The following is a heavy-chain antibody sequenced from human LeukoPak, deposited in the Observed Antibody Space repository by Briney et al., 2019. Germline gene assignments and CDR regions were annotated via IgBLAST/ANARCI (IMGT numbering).Heavy chain of an antibody. CDR1: GYTFSGDG. J-gene: IGHJ4*02. CDR3: ATYYDYIWGSYRQPNTAFDY. Sequence: GGSAKVSCKASGYTFSGDGISSGREGPGQGLERGGRICVYNGATNYAQKHQGRVTMTTDTSTSTAYMELRSLRSDDTAVYYCATYYDYIWGSYRQPNTAFDYWGQGTLVTVSS. V-gene: IGHV1-18*01. CDR2: ICVYNGAT. D-gene: IGHD3-16*02.